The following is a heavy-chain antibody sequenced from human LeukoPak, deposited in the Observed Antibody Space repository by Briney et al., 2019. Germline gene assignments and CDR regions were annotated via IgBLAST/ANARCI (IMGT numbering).Heavy chain of an antibody. Sequence: NPGGSLRLSCAVSGFTFSSYSMNWVRQAPGKGLEWVSSISSRSSDIYYADSVKGRFTISRENAKNSLCLQMISLRAEDTAVYYCARDPLSGLFDYGGQGTLVTVS. CDR3: ARDPLSGLFDY. J-gene: IGHJ4*02. CDR1: GFTFSSYS. V-gene: IGHV3-21*01. CDR2: ISSRSSDI. D-gene: IGHD6-19*01.